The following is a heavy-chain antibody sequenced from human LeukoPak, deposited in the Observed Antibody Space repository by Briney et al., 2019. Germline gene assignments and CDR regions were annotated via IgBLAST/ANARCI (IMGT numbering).Heavy chain of an antibody. CDR2: FGHEDGET. CDR3: ATGAIVFDY. V-gene: IGHV1-24*01. D-gene: IGHD2/OR15-2a*01. Sequence: ASLKVSSKVSVSTLSQISIDWVRQAPGKGLEWMGTFGHEDGETIYAQKFQGRFNMTVDTAADTAYMEVSSLMSEDTAIYYCATGAIVFDYWGQGTLVIVSS. J-gene: IGHJ4*02. CDR1: VSTLSQIS.